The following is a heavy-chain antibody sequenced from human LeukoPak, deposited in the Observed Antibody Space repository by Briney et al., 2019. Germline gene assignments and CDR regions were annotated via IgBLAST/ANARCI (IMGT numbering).Heavy chain of an antibody. CDR1: GGTFSSYA. J-gene: IGHJ4*02. CDR3: ARDRYSSGWYSEVGTFDY. CDR2: IIPILGIA. V-gene: IGHV1-69*04. D-gene: IGHD6-19*01. Sequence: SVKVSCKASGGTFSSYAISWVRQAPGQGLEWMGRIIPILGIANYAQKFQGRVTITADKSTSTAYMELSSLRSEDTAVYYCARDRYSSGWYSEVGTFDYWGQGTLVTVSS.